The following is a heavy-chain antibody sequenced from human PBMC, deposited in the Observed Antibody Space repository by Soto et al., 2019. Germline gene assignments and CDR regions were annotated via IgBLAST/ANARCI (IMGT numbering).Heavy chain of an antibody. Sequence: QAQLVQSGAEVKEPGASVKVSCKASGYSFTTSGITWVRQAPGQGLEWMGWISTSNGNTNYAQKLQDRVTLTTDTSTSTAYMELRSLRSDDTAVYYCARRLYGDYDYWGQGTLVTVSS. CDR2: ISTSNGNT. CDR1: GYSFTTSG. V-gene: IGHV1-18*01. CDR3: ARRLYGDYDY. D-gene: IGHD4-17*01. J-gene: IGHJ4*02.